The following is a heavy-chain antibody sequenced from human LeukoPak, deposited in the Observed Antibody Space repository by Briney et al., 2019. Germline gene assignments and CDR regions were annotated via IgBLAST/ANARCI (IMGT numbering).Heavy chain of an antibody. D-gene: IGHD4-17*01. CDR3: ASYDYGAFDI. CDR2: ISTSSSYI. CDR1: GFTFSSYA. J-gene: IGHJ3*02. Sequence: GGSLRLSCAASGFTFSSYAMSWVRQAPGKGLEWVSFISTSSSYIYYADSVRGRFTISRDNAKNSLYLQMNSLRAEDTAVYYCASYDYGAFDIWGQGTMVTVSS. V-gene: IGHV3-21*01.